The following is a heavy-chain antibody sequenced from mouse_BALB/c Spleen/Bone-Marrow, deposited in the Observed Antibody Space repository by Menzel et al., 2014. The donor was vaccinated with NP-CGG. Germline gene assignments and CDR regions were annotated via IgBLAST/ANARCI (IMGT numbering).Heavy chain of an antibody. CDR3: ARHAYYDQTEVSFVC. Sequence: EVQLVESGGGLATSGGSLKLSCAASGFSFSHYGLSLLRQTPEKRLGWVATINGAGRYPFHSDSWKGRFTLSRENAKNILCLHLSGLRSEDTALYYCARHAYYDQTEVSFVCWGQGTLVTISA. D-gene: IGHD2-4*01. CDR2: INGAGRYP. V-gene: IGHV5-9-2*01. CDR1: GFSFSHYG. J-gene: IGHJ3*01.